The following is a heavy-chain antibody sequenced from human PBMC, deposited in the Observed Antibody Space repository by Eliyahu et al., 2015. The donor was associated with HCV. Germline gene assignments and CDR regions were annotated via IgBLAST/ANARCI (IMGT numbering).Heavy chain of an antibody. V-gene: IGHV4-34*01. CDR1: GGXFSGXX. Sequence: QVQLQQWGAGLLKPSETLSLTCAVYGGXFSGXXWXWIRXPPGKGLEWIGEXXHXGSTNYNPSLKSRVTISVDTSKNQFSLKLSSVTAADTAVYYCARGLQWVVAARYYFDYWGQGTLVTVSS. CDR2: XXHXGST. J-gene: IGHJ4*02. D-gene: IGHD2-15*01. CDR3: ARGLQWVVAARYYFDY.